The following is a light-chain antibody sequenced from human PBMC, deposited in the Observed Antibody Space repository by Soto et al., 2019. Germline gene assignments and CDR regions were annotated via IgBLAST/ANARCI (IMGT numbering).Light chain of an antibody. CDR2: GAS. Sequence: EIELTQSPATLSLSPGERATLSCRASQSVSSSYLAWYQQKPGQAPRLLLFGASTRATGIPARFSGSGSGTEFTLTISSLQSEDFAVYYCQQYINWPRTFGQGTKVDIK. CDR3: QQYINWPRT. J-gene: IGKJ1*01. V-gene: IGKV3-15*01. CDR1: QSVSSSY.